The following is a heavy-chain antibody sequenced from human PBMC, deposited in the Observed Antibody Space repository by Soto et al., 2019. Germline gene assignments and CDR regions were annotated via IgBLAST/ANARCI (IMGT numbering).Heavy chain of an antibody. CDR2: TNQDGREK. CDR3: TRDSI. J-gene: IGHJ4*02. CDR1: GFTSTTSW. Sequence: GGSLRLSCAGSGFTSTTSWMSWVRQTPGKGLEWVANTNQDGREKNYVDSVKGRFTISRDNAKNSLLLQMNSLRAEETAVYFCTRDSIWGQGTLVTVSS. V-gene: IGHV3-7*01.